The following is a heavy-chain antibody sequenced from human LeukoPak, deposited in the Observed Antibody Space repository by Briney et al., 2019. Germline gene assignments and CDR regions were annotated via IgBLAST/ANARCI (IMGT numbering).Heavy chain of an antibody. D-gene: IGHD2-15*01. CDR3: ARGRYCSGGSCYSGWYFDL. CDR1: GGSISSGGYP. Sequence: SQTLSLTCAVSGGSISSGGYPWPWIRQPPGKGLEWNGYNYHSGSTYYNPSLMSRVTISVDRSKNQFSLKLCSVTAADTAVYYCARGRYCSGGSCYSGWYFDLWGRGTLVTVSS. CDR2: NYHSGST. V-gene: IGHV4-30-2*01. J-gene: IGHJ2*01.